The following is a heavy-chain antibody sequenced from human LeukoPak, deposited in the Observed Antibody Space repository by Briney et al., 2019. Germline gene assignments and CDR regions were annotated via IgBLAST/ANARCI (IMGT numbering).Heavy chain of an antibody. CDR1: GGSIRTYF. V-gene: IGHV4-59*08. Sequence: SETLSLTCIVSGGSIRTYFWNWIRQSPGKGLEWIGYISHSGTTSYRSSLKSRVTISVDTSKNQLSLKLASVTAADTAVYFCARWDDSAWAFGSWGPGTLVTVSS. CDR3: ARWDDSAWAFGS. D-gene: IGHD6-19*01. CDR2: ISHSGTT. J-gene: IGHJ4*02.